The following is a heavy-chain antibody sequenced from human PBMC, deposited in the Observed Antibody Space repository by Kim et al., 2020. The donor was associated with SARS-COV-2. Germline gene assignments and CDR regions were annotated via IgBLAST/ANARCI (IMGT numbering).Heavy chain of an antibody. CDR3: ARIDGYNWNYEADAFDI. CDR1: GYSFTSYW. Sequence: GESLKISCKGSGYSFTSYWIGWVRQMPGKGLEWMGIIYPGDSDTRYSPSFQGQVTISADNSISTAYLQWSSLKASDTAMYYCARIDGYNWNYEADAFDIWGQGTMVTVSS. V-gene: IGHV5-51*01. J-gene: IGHJ3*02. CDR2: IYPGDSDT. D-gene: IGHD1-7*01.